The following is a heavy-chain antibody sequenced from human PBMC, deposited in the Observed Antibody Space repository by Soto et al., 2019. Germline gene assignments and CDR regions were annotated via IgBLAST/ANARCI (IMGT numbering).Heavy chain of an antibody. CDR1: GGSFSCYY. Sequence: SETLSLTCAVYGGSFSCYYWSWIRQPPGKGLEWIGEINHSGSTNYNPSLKSRVTISVDTSKNQFSLKLRSVTAADTAVYYCARXNRMFWSGYNRAWWFDAWGQGTLVTVSS. J-gene: IGHJ5*02. CDR3: ARXNRMFWSGYNRAWWFDA. CDR2: INHSGST. D-gene: IGHD3-3*01. V-gene: IGHV4-34*01.